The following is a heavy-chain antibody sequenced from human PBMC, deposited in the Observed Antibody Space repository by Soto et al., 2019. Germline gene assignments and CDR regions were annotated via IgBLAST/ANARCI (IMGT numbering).Heavy chain of an antibody. V-gene: IGHV3-30*04. CDR3: ARDLQAGTDNVNWFAP. CDR2: IAYDGSNR. J-gene: IGHJ5*02. D-gene: IGHD1-1*01. Sequence: QVQLVESGGGVVQPGRSLRLSCAASGFSISRSAMHWVRQAPGKGLEWVAVIAYDGSNRWYADSAKGRFTISRDNSKXXXXLQMSXLRGEDTXVYYCARDLQAGTDNVNWFAPWGQGTLVTVSS. CDR1: GFSISRSA.